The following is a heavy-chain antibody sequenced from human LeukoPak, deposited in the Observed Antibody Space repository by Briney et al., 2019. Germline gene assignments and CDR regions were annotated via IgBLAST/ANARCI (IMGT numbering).Heavy chain of an antibody. Sequence: PGGSLRLSCAASGFTVSSNYMSWVRQAPGKGLEWVSVIYSGGSTYYADSVKGRFTISRDNSKNTLYLQMNSLGAEDTAVYYCARNIAGDAFDIWGQGTMVTVSS. CDR1: GFTVSSNY. CDR3: ARNIAGDAFDI. J-gene: IGHJ3*02. CDR2: IYSGGST. D-gene: IGHD1-26*01. V-gene: IGHV3-66*01.